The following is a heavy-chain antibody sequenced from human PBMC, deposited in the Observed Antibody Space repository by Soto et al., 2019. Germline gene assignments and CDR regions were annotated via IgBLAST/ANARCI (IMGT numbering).Heavy chain of an antibody. CDR1: GGSISSSSYY. D-gene: IGHD5-18*01. J-gene: IGHJ5*01. Sequence: LSLTCTVSGGSISSSSYYWGCIRQPPGKGLEWIASIDYTGNTFYNPSLTSRVTISVDTSKNQFSLKVTSVTAADTAVYYCARINKGYGTDSWGHGTLVTVSS. CDR3: ARINKGYGTDS. V-gene: IGHV4-39*01. CDR2: IDYTGNT.